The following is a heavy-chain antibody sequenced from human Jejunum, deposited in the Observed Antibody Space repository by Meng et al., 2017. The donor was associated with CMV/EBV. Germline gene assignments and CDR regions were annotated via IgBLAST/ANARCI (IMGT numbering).Heavy chain of an antibody. J-gene: IGHJ4*02. Sequence: QVQLVEXXXXXVKPGGXXXLSCAVSGFTFSDYYMSWIRQAPGKGLEWVSYISSSSSSTNYAESVKGRFTISRDNAKNSLYLQMNSLRADDTAVYYCARDGDYIRPDYWGQGTLVTVSS. CDR2: ISSSSSST. CDR3: ARDGDYIRPDY. D-gene: IGHD4-11*01. V-gene: IGHV3-11*05. CDR1: GFTFSDYY.